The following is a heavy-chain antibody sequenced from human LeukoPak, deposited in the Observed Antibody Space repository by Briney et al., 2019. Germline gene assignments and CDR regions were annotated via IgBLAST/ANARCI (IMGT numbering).Heavy chain of an antibody. CDR1: GYTLTQLS. Sequence: ASVKVSCKVSGYTLTQLSMHWVRQAPGKGLEWMGGFDPEDGETIYAQKFQGRVTMTEDTSTDTAYMELSSLRSEDTAVYYCSTVGMGANDPRPRYYYHYMDVWGKGTTVTVSS. CDR2: FDPEDGET. D-gene: IGHD1-26*01. V-gene: IGHV1-24*01. J-gene: IGHJ6*03. CDR3: STVGMGANDPRPRYYYHYMDV.